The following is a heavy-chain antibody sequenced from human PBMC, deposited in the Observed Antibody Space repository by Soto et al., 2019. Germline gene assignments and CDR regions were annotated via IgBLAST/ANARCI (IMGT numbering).Heavy chain of an antibody. CDR2: MSHSGGT. J-gene: IGHJ3*02. Sequence: SETLSLTCAVYGGFVTSGSYYWSWIRQPPGKGLEWIGEMSHSGGTHFNPSLKSRVTISVDTSKNQFTLKMSSVTAADTALYYCARVARGTATNVVAAFDIWGPGTMVTVSS. CDR1: GGFVTSGSYY. D-gene: IGHD1-1*01. CDR3: ARVARGTATNVVAAFDI. V-gene: IGHV4-34*01.